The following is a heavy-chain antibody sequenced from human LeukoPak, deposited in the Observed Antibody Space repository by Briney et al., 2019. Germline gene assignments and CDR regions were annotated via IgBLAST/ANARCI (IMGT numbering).Heavy chain of an antibody. CDR2: IYYSGST. Sequence: KSSQTLSLTCTVSGGSISSGGYSWSWIRQHPGKGLEWIGYIYYSGSTNYNPSLKSRVTMSVGTSKNQFSLKLSSVTAADTAVYYCARGGEYSSSFDYWGQGTLVTVSS. CDR3: ARGGEYSSSFDY. V-gene: IGHV4-31*03. CDR1: GGSISSGGYS. J-gene: IGHJ4*02. D-gene: IGHD6-6*01.